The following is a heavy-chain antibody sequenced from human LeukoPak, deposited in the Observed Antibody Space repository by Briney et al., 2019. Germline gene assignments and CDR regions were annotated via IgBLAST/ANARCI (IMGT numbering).Heavy chain of an antibody. J-gene: IGHJ4*02. Sequence: GASVKVSCKASGYTFNIYGISWVRQAPGQGLEWMGWISTYSGDTNYAQNLQDRVTMTTDTSTSTAYMELRSLRSDDTAVYYCARDPHADPDYWGQGTLVTVSS. CDR1: GYTFNIYG. CDR2: ISTYSGDT. V-gene: IGHV1-18*01. CDR3: ARDPHADPDY.